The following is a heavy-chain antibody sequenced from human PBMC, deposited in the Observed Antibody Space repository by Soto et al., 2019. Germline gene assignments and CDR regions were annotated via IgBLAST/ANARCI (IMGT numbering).Heavy chain of an antibody. CDR1: GYTFTGDY. J-gene: IGHJ4*02. D-gene: IGHD6-6*01. CDR2: INPNSGGT. V-gene: IGHV1-2*02. Sequence: ASVKVSCKASGYTFTGDYMHWVRQAPGQGLEWMGWINPNSGGTNYAQKFQGRVTMTRDTSISTAYMELSRLRSDDTAVYYCARSIAARPFRSYYFDYWGQGTLVTVSS. CDR3: ARSIAARPFRSYYFDY.